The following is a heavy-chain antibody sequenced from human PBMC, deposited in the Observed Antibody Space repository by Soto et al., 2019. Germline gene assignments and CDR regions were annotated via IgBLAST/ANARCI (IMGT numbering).Heavy chain of an antibody. V-gene: IGHV5-51*01. D-gene: IGHD2-21*02. J-gene: IGHJ6*02. CDR1: GYSFINYW. CDR2: IYPGDSDT. CDR3: ARTETSDSKSYYFYGMDV. Sequence: PGESLKISCKGSGYSFINYWIGWVRQMPGKGLEWMGIIYPGDSDTRYSPSFQGQVTISVDRSISTAYLQWSSLKASDTAMCYCARTETSDSKSYYFYGMDVWGQGTTVTVSS.